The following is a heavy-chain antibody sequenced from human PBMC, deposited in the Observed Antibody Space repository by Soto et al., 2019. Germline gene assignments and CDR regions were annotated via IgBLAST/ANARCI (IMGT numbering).Heavy chain of an antibody. J-gene: IGHJ6*02. CDR1: GYTFTGYY. D-gene: IGHD3-10*01. CDR2: INPNSGGT. V-gene: IGHV1-2*04. Sequence: GASVKVSCKASGYTFTGYYMHWVRQAPGQGLEWMGWINPNSGGTNYAQKFRGWVTMTRDTSISTAYMELSRLRSDDTAVYYCARDTYYYGSGSYYTLYYYYGMDVWGQGTTVTVSS. CDR3: ARDTYYYGSGSYYTLYYYYGMDV.